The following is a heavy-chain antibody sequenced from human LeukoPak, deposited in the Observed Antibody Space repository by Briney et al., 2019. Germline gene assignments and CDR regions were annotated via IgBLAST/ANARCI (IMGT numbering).Heavy chain of an antibody. Sequence: GRSLRLSCAASGFAFDDYAMHWVRQSPGKGLEWVSGISCNSGSIGYAASVKGRFTISRDNAKNSLYLQMNSLRADDMALYYCAKGRNGYNFYAFDYWGQGTLVTVSS. CDR1: GFAFDDYA. V-gene: IGHV3-9*03. J-gene: IGHJ4*02. D-gene: IGHD5-24*01. CDR3: AKGRNGYNFYAFDY. CDR2: ISCNSGSI.